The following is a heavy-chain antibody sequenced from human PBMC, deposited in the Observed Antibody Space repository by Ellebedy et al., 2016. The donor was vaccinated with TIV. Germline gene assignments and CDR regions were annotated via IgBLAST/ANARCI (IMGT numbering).Heavy chain of an antibody. D-gene: IGHD3-22*01. CDR1: GDSISSSSYY. CDR3: ARRWGYFDSSGHYAKAFDI. J-gene: IGHJ3*02. V-gene: IGHV4-39*02. CDR2: ILYSGRT. Sequence: SETLSLXXTVSGDSISSSSYYWVWIRQPPGKGLEWIGSILYSGRTHYNPSLKSRVTMSVDTSKNHFSLKLSSVTAADTAVYYCARRWGYFDSSGHYAKAFDIWGQGTMVTVSS.